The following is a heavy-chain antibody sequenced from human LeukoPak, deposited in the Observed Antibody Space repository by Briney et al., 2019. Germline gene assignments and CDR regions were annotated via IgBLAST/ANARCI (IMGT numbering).Heavy chain of an antibody. J-gene: IGHJ4*02. Sequence: VASVKVFCNASGYIFTNFYLHWVRQAPGQGLEWMGMINPGGGTTTYAQKFQGRVTMTRDTSTSTVYMELSALRSEDRAVFYCARSVGATKIPVRFDYWGQGTLVTVS. D-gene: IGHD1-26*01. CDR2: INPGGGTT. CDR1: GYIFTNFY. V-gene: IGHV1-46*01. CDR3: ARSVGATKIPVRFDY.